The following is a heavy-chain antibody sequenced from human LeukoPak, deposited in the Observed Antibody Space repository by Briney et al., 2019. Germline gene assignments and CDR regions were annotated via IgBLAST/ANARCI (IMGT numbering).Heavy chain of an antibody. CDR2: IFTSGST. CDR3: ARAPVTVKDSFDI. Sequence: SETLSLTCAVSGGSINNYYWSWIRQPAGKGLEWIGRIFTSGSTNCNASLKSRVTMSVDTSKNQFSLKLRSMTAADTAVYYCARAPVTVKDSFDIWGQGTMVTVSS. J-gene: IGHJ3*02. CDR1: GGSINNYY. D-gene: IGHD4-11*01. V-gene: IGHV4-4*07.